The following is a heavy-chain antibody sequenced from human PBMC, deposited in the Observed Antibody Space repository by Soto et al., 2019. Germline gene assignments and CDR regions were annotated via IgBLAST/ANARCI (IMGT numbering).Heavy chain of an antibody. CDR3: ARERIVVVVAATLSLRY. Sequence: QVQLVQSGAEVKKPGASVKVSCKASGYTFTSYYMNWVRQAPGQGLEWMGIINPSGGSTSYAQKFQGRVTMTRDTSTSTVYMELSSLRSEDTAVYYCARERIVVVVAATLSLRYWGQGTLVTVSS. CDR1: GYTFTSYY. CDR2: INPSGGST. J-gene: IGHJ4*02. V-gene: IGHV1-46*01. D-gene: IGHD2-15*01.